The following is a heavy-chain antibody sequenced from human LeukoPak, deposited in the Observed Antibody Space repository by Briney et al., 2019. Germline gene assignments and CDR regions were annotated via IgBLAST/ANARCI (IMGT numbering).Heavy chain of an antibody. D-gene: IGHD3-16*01. J-gene: IGHJ3*01. V-gene: IGHV3-7*01. CDR2: IKQDGSEK. Sequence: GGSLRLSCAASGFTFSSYWMSWVRQAPGKGLEWVANIKQDGSEKYYVDSVKGRFTISRDNAKNSLYLQMNSLRAEDTAVYYCARVGAVGGVFRAFDLWGQGTMVTVSS. CDR3: ARVGAVGGVFRAFDL. CDR1: GFTFSSYW.